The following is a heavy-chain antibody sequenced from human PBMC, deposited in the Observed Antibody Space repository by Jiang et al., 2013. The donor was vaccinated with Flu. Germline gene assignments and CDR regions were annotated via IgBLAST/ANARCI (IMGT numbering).Heavy chain of an antibody. CDR1: GGSISSSSYS. Sequence: LLKPSETLSLTCTVSGGSISSSSYSWSWIRQPPGKGLEWIGSISYSGNTDYNPSLKSRVTISVDTSKDQFSLDLYSVTAADTAVYHCARYCTGDSCKSHRGXFDPWGQGTLVTVSS. J-gene: IGHJ5*02. CDR2: ISYSGNT. V-gene: IGHV4-39*01. D-gene: IGHD2-15*01. CDR3: ARYCTGDSCKSHRGXFDP.